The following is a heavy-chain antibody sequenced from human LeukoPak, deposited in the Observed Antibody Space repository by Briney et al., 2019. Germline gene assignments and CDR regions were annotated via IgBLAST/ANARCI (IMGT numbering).Heavy chain of an antibody. CDR1: GFTFSSYW. CDR2: IKQDGSEK. Sequence: GGSLRLSCAASGFTFSSYWMSWVRQAPGKGLEWVANIKQDGSEKYYVDSVKGRFTISRDNAKNSLYLQMNSLRAEDTALYYCARDGAAGGWYRSDYLGQGTLVTVSS. J-gene: IGHJ4*02. CDR3: ARDGAAGGWYRSDY. V-gene: IGHV3-7*03. D-gene: IGHD6-19*01.